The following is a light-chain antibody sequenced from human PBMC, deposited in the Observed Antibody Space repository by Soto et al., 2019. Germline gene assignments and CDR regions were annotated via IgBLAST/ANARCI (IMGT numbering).Light chain of an antibody. CDR3: CSYAGRSSYV. Sequence: QSVLTQPRSVSGSPGQSVTISCTGTSSDVGGYNYVSWYQQHPGKAPKLMIYDVSKRPSGVPDRLSGSKSGNTASLTISGLQAEDEADYYCCSYAGRSSYVFGTGTKVTVL. J-gene: IGLJ1*01. V-gene: IGLV2-11*01. CDR1: SSDVGGYNY. CDR2: DVS.